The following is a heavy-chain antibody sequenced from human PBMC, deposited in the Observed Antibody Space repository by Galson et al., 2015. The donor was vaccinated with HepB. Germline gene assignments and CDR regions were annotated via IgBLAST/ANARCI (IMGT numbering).Heavy chain of an antibody. V-gene: IGHV3-48*01. CDR3: ARDPQGYDYIWGSPIAGGYFDY. Sequence: SLRLSCAASGFTFSSYSMNWVRQAPGKGLEWVSYISSSSSTIYYADSVKGRFTISRDNAKNSLYLQMNSLRAEDTAVYYCARDPQGYDYIWGSPIAGGYFDYWGQGTLVTVSS. CDR1: GFTFSSYS. CDR2: ISSSSSTI. J-gene: IGHJ4*02. D-gene: IGHD3-16*01.